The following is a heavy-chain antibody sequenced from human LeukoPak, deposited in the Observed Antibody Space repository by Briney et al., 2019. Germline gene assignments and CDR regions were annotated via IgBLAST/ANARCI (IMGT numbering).Heavy chain of an antibody. CDR1: EFTFSSYS. CDR2: ISSSSSYI. CDR3: AREDTAMGYFDY. Sequence: PGGSLRLSCAASEFTFSSYSMNWVRQAPGKGLEWVSSISSSSSYIYYADSVKGRFTISRDNSKNTLYLQMNSLRAEDTAVYYCAREDTAMGYFDYWGQRTLVTVSS. J-gene: IGHJ4*02. V-gene: IGHV3-21*01. D-gene: IGHD5-18*01.